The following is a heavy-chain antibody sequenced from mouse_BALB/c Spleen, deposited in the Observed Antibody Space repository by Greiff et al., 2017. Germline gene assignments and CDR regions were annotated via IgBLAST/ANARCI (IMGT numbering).Heavy chain of an antibody. CDR3: AREGPYYGPHFDY. J-gene: IGHJ2*01. CDR1: GFTFSSYA. Sequence: EVQLVESGGGLVKPGGSLKLSCAASGFTFSSYAMSWVRQTPEKRLEWVASISSGGSTYYPDSVKGRFTISRDNARNILYLQMSSLRSEDTAMYYCAREGPYYGPHFDYWGQGTTLTVSS. V-gene: IGHV5-6-5*01. D-gene: IGHD1-2*01. CDR2: ISSGGST.